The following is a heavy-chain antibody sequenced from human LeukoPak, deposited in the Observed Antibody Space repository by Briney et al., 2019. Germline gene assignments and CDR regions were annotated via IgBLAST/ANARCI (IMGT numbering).Heavy chain of an antibody. CDR3: ARVTYGDSPVDY. Sequence: GGSLRLSCAASGFTFSTYGLHWVRQAPGKGLEWVAVIWYDGSNRYYADSVKGRFTISRDNVENTMYLQMNSLRAEDTAVYYCARVTYGDSPVDYWGQGTLVTVSS. V-gene: IGHV3-33*01. D-gene: IGHD4-17*01. CDR2: IWYDGSNR. CDR1: GFTFSTYG. J-gene: IGHJ4*02.